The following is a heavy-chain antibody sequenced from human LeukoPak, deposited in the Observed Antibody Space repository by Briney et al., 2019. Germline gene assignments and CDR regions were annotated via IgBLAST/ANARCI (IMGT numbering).Heavy chain of an antibody. Sequence: GESLKISCKGPGYSFTSHWIGWVRQMPGKGLEWMGIIYPGDSDTRYSPSFQGQVTISADKSISTAYLQWSSLKASDTAMYYCARRSPYSSSWYLDYWGQGTLVTVSS. CDR2: IYPGDSDT. V-gene: IGHV5-51*01. J-gene: IGHJ4*02. D-gene: IGHD6-13*01. CDR1: GYSFTSHW. CDR3: ARRSPYSSSWYLDY.